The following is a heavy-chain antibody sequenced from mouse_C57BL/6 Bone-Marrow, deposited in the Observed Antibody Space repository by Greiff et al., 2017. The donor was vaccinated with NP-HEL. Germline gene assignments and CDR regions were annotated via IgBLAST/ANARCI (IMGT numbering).Heavy chain of an antibody. V-gene: IGHV1-59*01. J-gene: IGHJ1*03. Sequence: QVQLQQPGAELVRPGTSVKLSCKASGYTFTSYWMHWVKQRPGQGLEWIGVIDPSDSYTNYNQKFKGKATLTVDTSSSTAYMQLSSLTAEDSAVYYCARRGTTVVAHRYWYFEVGGTGTTVTVSS. CDR1: GYTFTSYW. CDR3: ARRGTTVVAHRYWYFEV. D-gene: IGHD1-1*01. CDR2: IDPSDSYT.